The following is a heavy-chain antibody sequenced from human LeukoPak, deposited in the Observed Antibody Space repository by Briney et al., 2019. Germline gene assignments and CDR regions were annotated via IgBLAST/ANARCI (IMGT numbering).Heavy chain of an antibody. Sequence: PSETLSLTCTVSGGSISRYYWSWIRQPPGKGLEWIGYIYHSGSTYYNPSLKSRVTISVDRSKNQFSLKLSSVTAADTAVYYCARGLSSGYSVYFDYWGQGTLVTVSS. CDR3: ARGLSSGYSVYFDY. V-gene: IGHV4-59*12. CDR2: IYHSGST. J-gene: IGHJ4*02. D-gene: IGHD3-22*01. CDR1: GGSISRYY.